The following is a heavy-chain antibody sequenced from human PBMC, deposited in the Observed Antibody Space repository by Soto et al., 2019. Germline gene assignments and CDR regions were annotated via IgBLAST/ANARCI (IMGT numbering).Heavy chain of an antibody. J-gene: IGHJ5*02. D-gene: IGHD2-21*02. CDR3: AKRGRGNSES. CDR2: ISGSGRST. Sequence: EVQLLESGGGLVQPGGSLRLSYSASGFTFDNYAMSWVRQAPGQGLEWVSAISGSGRSTYYADSVRGRFTISRDNSKNTVSLQMNSLRADDTARYYCAKRGRGNSESWGQGTLVTVSS. V-gene: IGHV3-23*01. CDR1: GFTFDNYA.